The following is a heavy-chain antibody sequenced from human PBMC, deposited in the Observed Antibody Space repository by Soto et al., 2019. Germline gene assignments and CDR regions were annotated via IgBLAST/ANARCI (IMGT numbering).Heavy chain of an antibody. J-gene: IGHJ4*02. CDR2: TGISGRTT. D-gene: IGHD1-20*01. V-gene: IGHV3-23*01. CDR3: ATVHNTSRPFDY. CDR1: GFSLTTYA. Sequence: HPGGSLRLSCAASGFSLTTYAMSWVRQAPGKGLEWVSTTGISGRTTYYADSVKGRFTVSRDDSKNTLDLQMSSLRAEDTAVYYCATVHNTSRPFDYWGQGTLVTVSS.